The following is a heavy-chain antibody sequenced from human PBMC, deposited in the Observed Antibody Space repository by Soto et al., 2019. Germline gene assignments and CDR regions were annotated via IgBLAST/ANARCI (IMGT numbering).Heavy chain of an antibody. CDR2: IYFNGNT. J-gene: IGHJ4*02. CDR1: ADSFSKYY. D-gene: IGHD3-16*01. CDR3: ASVTFGGVVLAH. Sequence: SETLSLTCSVSADSFSKYYWTWIRQPPGEGLEWIGYIYFNGNTNYNPSLKGRVTISIETSKKQFSLNLSSVTAADTAVYYCASVTFGGVVLAHWGQGTLVTVSS. V-gene: IGHV4-59*01.